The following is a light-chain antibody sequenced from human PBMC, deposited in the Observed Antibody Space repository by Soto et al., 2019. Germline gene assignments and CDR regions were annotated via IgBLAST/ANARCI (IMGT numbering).Light chain of an antibody. CDR3: SSYTSTSTPCV. CDR1: SSDVGGYNY. J-gene: IGLJ1*01. Sequence: QSVLTQPASVSGSPGQSIAISCTGTSSDVGGYNYVSWYQQHPGKAPKLIIYEVSHRPSGASNHFSGYKSGNTASLTISGLQPDDEADYYCSSYTSTSTPCVFGTGTKVTVL. CDR2: EVS. V-gene: IGLV2-14*01.